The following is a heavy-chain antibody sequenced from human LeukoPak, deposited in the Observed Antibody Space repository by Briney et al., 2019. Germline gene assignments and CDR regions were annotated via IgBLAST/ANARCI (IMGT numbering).Heavy chain of an antibody. Sequence: ASVKVSCKASGYTLTTYGISWVRQAPGQGLEWMGWICAYNGDTNYAEKVQDRVTMTTDTSTSTAYMELRSLRYDDTAVYYCARAGPTMVTTRYFQHWGQGTLVTVSS. D-gene: IGHD4-17*01. V-gene: IGHV1-18*01. CDR1: GYTLTTYG. J-gene: IGHJ1*01. CDR3: ARAGPTMVTTRYFQH. CDR2: ICAYNGDT.